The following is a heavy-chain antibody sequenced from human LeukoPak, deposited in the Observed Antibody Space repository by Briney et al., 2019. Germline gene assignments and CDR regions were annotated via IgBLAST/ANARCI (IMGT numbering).Heavy chain of an antibody. V-gene: IGHV4-39*01. CDR2: IYSSGST. CDR1: GGCVSSSNYF. J-gene: IGHJ5*01. CDR3: ARRRSSGWYDS. D-gene: IGHD6-19*01. Sequence: PSETLSLTCTVSGGCVSSSNYFWGWIRQPPGKGLEWIGTIYSSGSTYYNPSLKSRVTISMDTSKSQFSLTLISLTAADTAVYYCARRRSSGWYDSWGQGTLVTVSS.